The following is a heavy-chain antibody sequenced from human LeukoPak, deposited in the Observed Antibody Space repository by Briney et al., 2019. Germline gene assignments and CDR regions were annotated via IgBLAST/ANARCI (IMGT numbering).Heavy chain of an antibody. Sequence: GASVKVSCEASGYTFTSYDINWVRQAPGQGLEWMGWMNSNIGNTGYAQKFQGRVTITADESTSTAYMELSSLRSEDTAVYYCARDSSDYLGVLPPSGRGRIEYFQHWGQGTLVTVSS. CDR2: MNSNIGNT. V-gene: IGHV1-8*03. J-gene: IGHJ1*01. CDR1: GYTFTSYD. D-gene: IGHD6-25*01. CDR3: ARDSSDYLGVLPPSGRGRIEYFQH.